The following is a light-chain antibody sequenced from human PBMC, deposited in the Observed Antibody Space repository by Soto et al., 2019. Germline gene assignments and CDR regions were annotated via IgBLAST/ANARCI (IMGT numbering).Light chain of an antibody. Sequence: DIQMTQSPSTLSASVGDRVTITCRASQSISSWLAWYQQKPGKAPKLLIYKASSLESGVPSRFSGSGSGTEFTLTISSLQPDDFATYCCQQYNSYPCTFGQGTKVEIK. J-gene: IGKJ1*01. CDR3: QQYNSYPCT. CDR2: KAS. V-gene: IGKV1-5*03. CDR1: QSISSW.